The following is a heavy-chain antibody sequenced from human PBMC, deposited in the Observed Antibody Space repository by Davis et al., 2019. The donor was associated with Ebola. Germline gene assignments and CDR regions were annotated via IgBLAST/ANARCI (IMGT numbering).Heavy chain of an antibody. D-gene: IGHD1-26*01. CDR3: AKDTSHVWFDV. CDR1: GFAFSSYV. CDR2: LGTSADT. J-gene: IGHJ3*01. V-gene: IGHV3-23*01. Sequence: GGSLRLSCAASGFAFSSYVMSWVRRAPGKGLEWISTLGTSADTYYADSVKGRFTISRDNSKNTLHLQMNSLRVEDTAIYYCAKDTSHVWFDVWGQGTMVTVSS.